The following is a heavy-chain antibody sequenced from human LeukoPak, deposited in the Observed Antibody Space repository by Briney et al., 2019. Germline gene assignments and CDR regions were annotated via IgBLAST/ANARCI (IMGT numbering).Heavy chain of an antibody. CDR1: GYTLTELS. D-gene: IGHD5-18*01. J-gene: IGHJ2*01. CDR2: MNPNSGNT. CDR3: ARPGTVSYGSRGEYWYFDL. V-gene: IGHV1-8*03. Sequence: PWASVKVSCKVSGYTLTELSMHWVRQAPGKGLEWMGWMNPNSGNTGYAQKFQGRVTITRNTSISTAYMELSSLRSEDTAVYYCARPGTVSYGSRGEYWYFDLWGRGTLVTVSS.